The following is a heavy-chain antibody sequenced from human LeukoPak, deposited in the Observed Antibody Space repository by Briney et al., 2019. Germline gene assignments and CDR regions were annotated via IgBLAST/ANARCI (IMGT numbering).Heavy chain of an antibody. J-gene: IGHJ4*02. Sequence: ASLRVSCKASGYTFTSYYMHWVRQAPGQGLEWIGIINPSGGSTSYAQKFQGRVTMTRDTSTSTVYMELSSLRSEDTAVYYCARDPRKNGSGSYYNTYYFDYWGQGTLVTVSS. CDR2: INPSGGST. CDR3: ARDPRKNGSGSYYNTYYFDY. CDR1: GYTFTSYY. V-gene: IGHV1-46*01. D-gene: IGHD3-10*01.